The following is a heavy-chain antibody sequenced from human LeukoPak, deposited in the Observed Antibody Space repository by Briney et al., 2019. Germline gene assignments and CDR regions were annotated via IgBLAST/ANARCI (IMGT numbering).Heavy chain of an antibody. CDR1: SGSISSSSYY. J-gene: IGHJ1*01. CDR3: ARRRYYDSTGYLD. D-gene: IGHD3-22*01. CDR2: IYYSGST. V-gene: IGHV4-39*02. Sequence: PSETLSLTCTISSGSISSSSYYWGWIRQPPGKGLEWIADIYYSGSTYYNPSLKSRVSISIDTSNSHFSLRLSSVTAADTALYYCARRRYYDSTGYLDWGQGTLVTVSS.